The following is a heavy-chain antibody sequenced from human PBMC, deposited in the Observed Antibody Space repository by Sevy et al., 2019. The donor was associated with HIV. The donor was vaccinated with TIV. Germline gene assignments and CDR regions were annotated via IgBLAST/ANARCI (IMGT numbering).Heavy chain of an antibody. CDR3: AKWSELPSAPFDD. Sequence: GGSLRLSCAASGFTFSNYAMSWVRQAPGKGLEWVSAISGSGGSTYYADSVKGRFTISRDNSKNTLFLQMNSLRAEGTAVYFCAKWSELPSAPFDDWGQGTLVTVSS. V-gene: IGHV3-23*01. D-gene: IGHD1-26*01. J-gene: IGHJ4*02. CDR2: ISGSGGST. CDR1: GFTFSNYA.